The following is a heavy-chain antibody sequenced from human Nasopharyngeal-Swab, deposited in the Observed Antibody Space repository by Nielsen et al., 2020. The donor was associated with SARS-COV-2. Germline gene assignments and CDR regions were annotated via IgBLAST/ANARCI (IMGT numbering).Heavy chain of an antibody. J-gene: IGHJ5*01. V-gene: IGHV4-4*02. Sequence: SETLSLTFAVSGGSISSINWWSWVRQPPGKGLEWIVEIYHSGSTNYNPSLKSRVTISVDKSKNQFSLKLTSVTAADTAVYYCASDYSSGWVVSWGQGTLVTVSS. CDR2: IYHSGST. D-gene: IGHD6-19*01. CDR1: GGSISSINW. CDR3: ASDYSSGWVVS.